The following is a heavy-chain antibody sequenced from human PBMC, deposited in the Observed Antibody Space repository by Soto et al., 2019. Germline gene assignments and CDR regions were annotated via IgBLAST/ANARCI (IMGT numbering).Heavy chain of an antibody. CDR2: ISGSGGST. J-gene: IGHJ3*02. Sequence: EVQLLESGGGLVQPGGSLRLSCAASGFTFSSHAMSWVRQAPGKGLEWVSGISGSGGSTYSADSVKGRFTISRDNSKNTLYLQMNSLRAEDTALYYCAKQLNYDFWSGYPDAFDIWGQGTMAIVSS. CDR3: AKQLNYDFWSGYPDAFDI. V-gene: IGHV3-23*01. CDR1: GFTFSSHA. D-gene: IGHD3-3*01.